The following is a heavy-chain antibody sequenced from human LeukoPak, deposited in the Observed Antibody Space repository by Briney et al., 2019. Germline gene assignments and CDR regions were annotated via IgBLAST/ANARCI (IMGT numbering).Heavy chain of an antibody. D-gene: IGHD2-2*02. J-gene: IGHJ6*02. Sequence: PETLSLTCTVSGGSISRYYWSWIRQPPGKGLEWIGYIYYSGTTNYNPSLKSRVTMSVDTSNNHLSLRLTSVTAADTALYFCARHAYNYYGLDVWGQGTTITVSS. CDR2: IYYSGTT. CDR3: ARHAYNYYGLDV. V-gene: IGHV4-59*08. CDR1: GGSISRYY.